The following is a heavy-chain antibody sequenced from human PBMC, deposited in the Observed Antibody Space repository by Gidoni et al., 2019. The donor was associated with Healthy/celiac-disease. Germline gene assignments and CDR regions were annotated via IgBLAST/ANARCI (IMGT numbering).Heavy chain of an antibody. CDR1: GGSISSSSYY. J-gene: IGHJ4*02. V-gene: IGHV4-39*01. Sequence: QLQLQESGPGLVKPSETLSLTCTVSGGSISSSSYYWGWIRQPPGKGLEWIGSIYYSGSTYYNPSLKSRVTISVDTSKNQFSLKLSSVTAADTAVYYCARHSHTLDGGDFDYWGQGTLVTVSS. D-gene: IGHD2-2*02. CDR2: IYYSGST. CDR3: ARHSHTLDGGDFDY.